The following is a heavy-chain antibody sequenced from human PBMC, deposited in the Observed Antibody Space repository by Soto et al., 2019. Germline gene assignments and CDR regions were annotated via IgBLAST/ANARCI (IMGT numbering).Heavy chain of an antibody. D-gene: IGHD3-9*01. V-gene: IGHV3-23*01. Sequence: GGSLRLSCAASGFTFSSYAMSWVRQAPGNGLEWVSAISGSGGSTYYADSVKGRFTISRDNSKNTLYLQMNSLRAEDTAVYYCATTYDILTGYYPNWFDPWGQGTLVTVSS. J-gene: IGHJ5*02. CDR3: ATTYDILTGYYPNWFDP. CDR1: GFTFSSYA. CDR2: ISGSGGST.